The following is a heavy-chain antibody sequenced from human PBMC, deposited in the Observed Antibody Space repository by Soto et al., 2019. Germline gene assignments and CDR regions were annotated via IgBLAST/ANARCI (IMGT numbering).Heavy chain of an antibody. J-gene: IGHJ4*02. CDR3: ARSTDPIAARPYYFDY. Sequence: GSGPTLVNPTETLTLTCTVSGFSLSNARMGVSWIRQPPGKALEWLAHIFSNDEKSYSTSPKSRLTISKDTSKSQVVLTMTNMDPVDTATYYCARSTDPIAARPYYFDYWGQGTLVTVSS. CDR1: GFSLSNARMG. D-gene: IGHD6-6*01. CDR2: IFSNDEK. V-gene: IGHV2-26*01.